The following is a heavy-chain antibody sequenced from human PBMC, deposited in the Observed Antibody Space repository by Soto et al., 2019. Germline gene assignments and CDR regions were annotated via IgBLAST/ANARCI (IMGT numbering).Heavy chain of an antibody. CDR3: AKDYSSSRYYGMDV. Sequence: QVQLVESGGGLVKPGGSLRLSCEASGFTFSDYYMSWIRQAPGKGLEWVSYISSSGSTIYYADSVKGRFTISRDNAKDSLYMQMNSLRAEDTAVYYCAKDYSSSRYYGMDVWGQGTTVTVSS. CDR1: GFTFSDYY. D-gene: IGHD6-6*01. V-gene: IGHV3-11*01. CDR2: ISSSGSTI. J-gene: IGHJ6*01.